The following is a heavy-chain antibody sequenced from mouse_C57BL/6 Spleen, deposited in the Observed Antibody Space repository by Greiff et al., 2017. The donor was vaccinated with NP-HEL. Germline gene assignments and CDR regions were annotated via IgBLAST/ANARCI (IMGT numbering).Heavy chain of an antibody. Sequence: VQLQQSGPGLVQPSQSLSITCTVSGFSLTSYGVHWVRQSPGKGLEWLGVLWRGGSTDYNAAFMSRLSITKDNSKSQVFFKMNSLQADDTAIYYCAKNGVLTTVVAPYAMDYWGQGTSVTVSS. J-gene: IGHJ4*01. CDR1: GFSLTSYG. CDR3: AKNGVLTTVVAPYAMDY. D-gene: IGHD1-1*01. V-gene: IGHV2-5*01. CDR2: LWRGGST.